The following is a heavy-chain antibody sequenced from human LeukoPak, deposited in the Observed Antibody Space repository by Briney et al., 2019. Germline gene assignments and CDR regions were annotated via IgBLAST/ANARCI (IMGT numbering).Heavy chain of an antibody. J-gene: IGHJ4*02. CDR3: ARDQEAYYYDSSGYPDY. CDR1: GFTFSDYY. D-gene: IGHD3-22*01. CDR2: ISSSGSTI. Sequence: NPGGSLRLSCAASGFTFSDYYMSWIRQAPGKGLEWVSYISSSGSTIYYADSVKGRFTISRDNAKNSLYLQMNSLRAEDTAVYYCARDQEAYYYDSSGYPDYWGQGTLVTVSS. V-gene: IGHV3-11*01.